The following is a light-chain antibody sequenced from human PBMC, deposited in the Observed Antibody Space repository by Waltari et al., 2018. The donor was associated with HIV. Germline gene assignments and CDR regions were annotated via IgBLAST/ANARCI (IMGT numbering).Light chain of an antibody. CDR3: QSADNSGSYQV. CDR2: KDT. Sequence: SYELTQPPSVSVSPGQPAKITCSGDALPKQYAYWYQQKPGQAPVVMIYKDTERPSGIPERFSASTSGTTVTLTISGVQAEDEADYYCQSADNSGSYQVFGGGTKLTVL. J-gene: IGLJ3*02. V-gene: IGLV3-25*03. CDR1: ALPKQY.